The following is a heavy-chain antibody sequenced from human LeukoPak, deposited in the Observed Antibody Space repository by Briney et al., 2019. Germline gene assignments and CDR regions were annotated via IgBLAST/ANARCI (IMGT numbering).Heavy chain of an antibody. CDR3: AKDLYYYDSSGYPLDY. CDR2: ISGSGGST. D-gene: IGHD3-22*01. CDR1: GFTFEDYS. J-gene: IGHJ4*02. Sequence: GGSLILSCAASGFTFEDYSMHWVRQAPGKGLEWVSAISGSGGSTYYADSVQGRFTISRDNSKNTLYLQMNSLRAEDTAVYYCAKDLYYYDSSGYPLDYWGQGTLVTVSS. V-gene: IGHV3-23*01.